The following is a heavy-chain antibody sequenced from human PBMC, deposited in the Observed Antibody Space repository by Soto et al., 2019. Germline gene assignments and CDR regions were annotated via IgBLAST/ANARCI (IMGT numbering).Heavy chain of an antibody. J-gene: IGHJ4*02. CDR3: ARDRPPALYGSGEGHYFDY. CDR1: GLTFSDYY. D-gene: IGHD3-10*01. V-gene: IGHV3-11*01. CDR2: ISSSGSTI. Sequence: RLSCAASGLTFSDYYMSWIRQAPGKGLEWVSYISSSGSTIYYADSVKGRFTISRDNAKNSLYLQMNSLRAEDTAVYYCARDRPPALYGSGEGHYFDYWGQGTLVTVSS.